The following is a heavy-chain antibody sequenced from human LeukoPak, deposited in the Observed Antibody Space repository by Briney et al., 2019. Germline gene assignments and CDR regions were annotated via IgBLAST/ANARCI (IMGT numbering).Heavy chain of an antibody. J-gene: IGHJ1*01. V-gene: IGHV3-21*01. CDR3: ARDFDNDYDSSGYYSAHFQH. Sequence: GGSLRLSCAASGFTFSSYSVNWGREAPGNGLESVSSISSSSSYIYYADSVKGRFNISRDNAKNSLYLQMNSLRAEDTAVYYCARDFDNDYDSSGYYSAHFQHWGQGTLVTVSS. CDR1: GFTFSSYS. CDR2: ISSSSSYI. D-gene: IGHD3-22*01.